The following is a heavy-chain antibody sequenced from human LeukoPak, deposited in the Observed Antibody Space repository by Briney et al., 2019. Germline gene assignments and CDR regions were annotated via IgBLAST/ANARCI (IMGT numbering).Heavy chain of an antibody. Sequence: SQTLSLTCTVSGGSISSYYWSWIRQPPGKGLEWIGYIYYSGSTNYNPSLKSRVTISVDTSKNQFSLKLSSVTAADTAVYYCARGYSSGYSHAFDIWGQGTMVTVSS. CDR1: GGSISSYY. J-gene: IGHJ3*02. CDR2: IYYSGST. V-gene: IGHV4-59*01. CDR3: ARGYSSGYSHAFDI. D-gene: IGHD3-22*01.